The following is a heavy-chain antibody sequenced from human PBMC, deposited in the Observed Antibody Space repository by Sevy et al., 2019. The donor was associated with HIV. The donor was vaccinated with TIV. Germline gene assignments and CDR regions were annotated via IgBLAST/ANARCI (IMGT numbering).Heavy chain of an antibody. J-gene: IGHJ6*02. CDR3: AKGFCSGGSCPRDYYYYGMDV. CDR1: EFTFSSYA. Sequence: GGSLRLSCAASEFTFSSYAMNWVRQAPGKGLEWVSSISVSGRSTYYADSVEGRFTISRDNSKNTLYLQMNSLRADDTAVYYCAKGFCSGGSCPRDYYYYGMDVWDQGTTVTVSS. D-gene: IGHD2-15*01. V-gene: IGHV3-23*01. CDR2: ISVSGRST.